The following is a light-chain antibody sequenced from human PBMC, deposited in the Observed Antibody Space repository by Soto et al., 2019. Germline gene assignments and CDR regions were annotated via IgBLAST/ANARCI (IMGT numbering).Light chain of an antibody. CDR2: EVS. J-gene: IGLJ2*01. CDR3: SSYTTSGSFVV. Sequence: QSVLTQPASVSGSPGQSITISCTGTSSDVGGYNYVSWYQQHPGKAPKLMIYEVSNRPSGVSNRFSGSKSGNTASLTISGLQAGDEATYYCSSYTTSGSFVVFGGGTKLTVL. CDR1: SSDVGGYNY. V-gene: IGLV2-14*01.